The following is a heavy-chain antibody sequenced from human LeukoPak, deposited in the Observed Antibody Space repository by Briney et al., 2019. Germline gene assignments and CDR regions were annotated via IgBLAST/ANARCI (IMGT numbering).Heavy chain of an antibody. J-gene: IGHJ3*02. CDR3: ARDPMHGAFDI. CDR1: GFIFSNSW. V-gene: IGHV3-7*01. Sequence: GGSLRLSCAASGFIFSNSWMSWVRQVPGKGLELVANINQHGSDKYYMDSVKGRFTISRDNARNSLFLQMNSLRAEDAAVYYCARDPMHGAFDIWGQGTMVTVSS. CDR2: INQHGSDK.